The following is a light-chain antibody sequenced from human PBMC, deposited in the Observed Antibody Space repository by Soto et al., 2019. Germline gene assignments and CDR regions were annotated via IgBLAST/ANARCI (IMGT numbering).Light chain of an antibody. J-gene: IGLJ2*01. V-gene: IGLV1-40*01. CDR2: GNS. CDR3: QSYDSSLSGHVV. Sequence: QSVLTQPPSVSGAPGQRVTNSGTGSSSNIGAGYDVHWYQQLPVTAPKLLIYGNSNRPSGVPDRFSGSKSGTSASLAIIGLHAEDEADYCCQSYDSSLSGHVVFGGGTKLTVL. CDR1: SSNIGAGYD.